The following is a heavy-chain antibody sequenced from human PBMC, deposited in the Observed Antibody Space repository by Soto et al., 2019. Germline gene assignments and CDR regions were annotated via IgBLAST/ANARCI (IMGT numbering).Heavy chain of an antibody. CDR1: GGSFSGYY. V-gene: IGHV4-34*01. CDR3: ARGLENRGIAAAGTSGAYFDY. Sequence: QVQLQQWGAGLLKPSETLSLTCAVYGGSFSGYYWSWIRQPPGKGLEWIGEINHSGSTNYNPSLKSRVTISVDTSKNQFSLKLSSVTAADTAVYYCARGLENRGIAAAGTSGAYFDYWGQGTLVTVSS. J-gene: IGHJ4*02. CDR2: INHSGST. D-gene: IGHD6-13*01.